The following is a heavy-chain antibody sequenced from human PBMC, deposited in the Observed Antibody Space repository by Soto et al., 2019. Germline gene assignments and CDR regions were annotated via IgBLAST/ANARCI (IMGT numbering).Heavy chain of an antibody. D-gene: IGHD2-2*01. CDR2: IIPIFGTA. J-gene: IGHJ6*02. V-gene: IGHV1-69*06. CDR1: GGTFSSYA. Sequence: GASVKVSCKASGGTFSSYAISWVRQAPGQGLEWMGGIIPIFGTANYAQKFQGRVTITADKSTSTAYMELSSLRSEDTAVYYCARGPPGYQLLLYDYYYGMDVWGQGTTVTVSS. CDR3: ARGPPGYQLLLYDYYYGMDV.